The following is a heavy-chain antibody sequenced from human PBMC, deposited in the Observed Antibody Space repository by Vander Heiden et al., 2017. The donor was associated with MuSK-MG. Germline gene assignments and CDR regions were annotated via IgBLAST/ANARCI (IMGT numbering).Heavy chain of an antibody. CDR2: INAGNGNT. CDR3: ARSPWGVSGSYYFGY. Sequence: QVQLVQSGAEVKKPGASVKVSCKASGYTFTSYAMHWVRQAPGQRLEWMGWINAGNGNTNYSQKFQGRVTITRDTSASTAYMELSRLRSEHTAVYYCARSPWGVSGSYYFGYWGQVTLVTVSS. CDR1: GYTFTSYA. D-gene: IGHD3-10*01. V-gene: IGHV1-3*01. J-gene: IGHJ4*02.